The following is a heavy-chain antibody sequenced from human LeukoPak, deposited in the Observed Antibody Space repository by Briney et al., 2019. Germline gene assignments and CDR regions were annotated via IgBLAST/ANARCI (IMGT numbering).Heavy chain of an antibody. J-gene: IGHJ4*02. D-gene: IGHD5-24*01. CDR2: INAGNGNT. CDR1: GYTFTSYA. Sequence: ASVKVSCKASGYTFTSYAMHWVRQAPGQRLEWMGWINAGNGNTKYSQKFQGRVTITRDTSASTAYMELGSLRSEDTAVYYCASQGVEMATIFGYWGQGTLVTVTS. CDR3: ASQGVEMATIFGY. V-gene: IGHV1-3*01.